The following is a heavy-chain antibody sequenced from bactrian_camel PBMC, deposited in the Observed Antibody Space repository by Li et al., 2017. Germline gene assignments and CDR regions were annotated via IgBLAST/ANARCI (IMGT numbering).Heavy chain of an antibody. V-gene: IGHV3S53*01. CDR3: VLVPYSCQTWSWAWPRD. Sequence: VQLVESGGGLVQAGGSLRLSCAASGYTVSRLCMGWYRQAPGKEREFVARISVVGTTNYADSVKGRFTISLENAVNDNGKNTMYLQLNALLPEDTAMYFCVLVPYSCQTWSWAWPRDWGQGTQVTVS. D-gene: IGHD6*01. J-gene: IGHJ4*01. CDR2: ISVVGTT. CDR1: GYTVSRLC.